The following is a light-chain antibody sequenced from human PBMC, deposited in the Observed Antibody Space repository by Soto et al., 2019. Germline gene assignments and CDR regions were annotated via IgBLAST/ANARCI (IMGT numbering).Light chain of an antibody. CDR2: DGS. Sequence: QSVLTQPASVSGSPGQSVTISCTATTSDVGGYNYLSWYQQHPGKAPKLILYDGSSRPSGVSNRFSGSKSGNTASLIISGLPPEDEADYHCSSYTRTTVVFGGGTKLTVL. CDR3: SSYTRTTVV. J-gene: IGLJ2*01. V-gene: IGLV2-14*03. CDR1: TSDVGGYNY.